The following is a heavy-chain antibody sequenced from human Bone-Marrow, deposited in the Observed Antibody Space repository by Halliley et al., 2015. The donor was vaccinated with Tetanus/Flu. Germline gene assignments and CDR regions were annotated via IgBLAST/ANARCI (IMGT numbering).Heavy chain of an antibody. V-gene: IGHV5-10-1*01. CDR1: GYSFTTYW. CDR2: IDPDDSYT. Sequence: QLVQSGAEVKKPGESLRISCKASGYSFTTYWITWVRQLPGKGLEWMGTIDPDDSYTNYSPSFQGHVTISTDKSLTTAHLQWSSLKASDTAMYYCARLRGEIDGVYHYSSMDVWGQGTTVTVSS. D-gene: IGHD4-17*01. J-gene: IGHJ6*02. CDR3: ARLRGEIDGVYHYSSMDV.